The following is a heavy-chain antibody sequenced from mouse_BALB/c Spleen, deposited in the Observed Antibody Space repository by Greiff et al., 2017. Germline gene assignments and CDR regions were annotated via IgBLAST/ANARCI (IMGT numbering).Heavy chain of an antibody. Sequence: VQLQQSGPSLVKPSQTLSLTCSVTGDSITSGYWNWIRKFPGNKLEYMGYISYSGSTYYNPSLKSRISITRDTSKNQYYLQLNSVTTEDTATYYCARDYYYGSSYVGWYFDVWGAGTTVTVSS. V-gene: IGHV3-8*02. J-gene: IGHJ1*01. CDR2: ISYSGST. CDR1: GDSITSGY. CDR3: ARDYYYGSSYVGWYFDV. D-gene: IGHD1-1*01.